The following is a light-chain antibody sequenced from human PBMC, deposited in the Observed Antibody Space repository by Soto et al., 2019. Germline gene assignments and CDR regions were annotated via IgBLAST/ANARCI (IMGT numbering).Light chain of an antibody. CDR3: HQHNNWWT. V-gene: IGKV3-15*01. CDR2: GAS. J-gene: IGKJ1*01. Sequence: EIVMTQSPATLSLSPGERATPSCRASQSVSSNLAWYQQKPGQAPRLRIYGASSRATGIPVRLSGSGSGTEFTLTISSLQSEDFGVYYCHQHNNWWTFGQGTKVDIK. CDR1: QSVSSN.